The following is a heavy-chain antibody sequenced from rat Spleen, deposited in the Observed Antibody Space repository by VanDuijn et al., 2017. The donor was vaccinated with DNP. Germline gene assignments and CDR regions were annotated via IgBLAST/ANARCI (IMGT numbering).Heavy chain of an antibody. CDR1: GFTFSAYY. Sequence: EVQLVESGGGLVQPGRSLKLSCAASGFTFSAYYMAWVRQAPAKGLEWVAYISTSGGSTYYRDSVKGRFTVSRDNAKSTLYLQMDSLRSEDTATYYCARLGAYWGQGVMVTVSS. D-gene: IGHD5-1*01. CDR3: ARLGAY. CDR2: ISTSGGST. J-gene: IGHJ2*01. V-gene: IGHV5-25*01.